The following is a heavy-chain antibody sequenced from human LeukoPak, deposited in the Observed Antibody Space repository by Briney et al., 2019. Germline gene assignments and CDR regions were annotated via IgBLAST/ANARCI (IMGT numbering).Heavy chain of an antibody. CDR1: GLRFSDYY. J-gene: IGHJ1*01. CDR3: ATNLIGAGEYFQQ. V-gene: IGHV3-11*01. D-gene: IGHD2/OR15-2a*01. CDR2: ISSGGDIM. Sequence: GGSLRLSCAASGLRFSDYYVSWIRQAPGKGLQWVSYISSGGDIMHYADSVKGRFTSSRDNAKSSGYLEMNSLGAEDTAVYYCATNLIGAGEYFQQWGQGTLVTVSS.